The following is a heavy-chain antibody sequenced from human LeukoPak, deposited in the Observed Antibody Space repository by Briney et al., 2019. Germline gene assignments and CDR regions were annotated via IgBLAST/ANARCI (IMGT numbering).Heavy chain of an antibody. V-gene: IGHV5-51*01. CDR2: IYPGDSDT. CDR3: ARLGGRYYYYYYMDV. J-gene: IGHJ6*03. Sequence: GESLKICCKGSGYSFTSYWIGWVRQMPGKGLESMEIIYPGDSDTRYSPSFQGQVTISADKSISTAYLQWSSLKASDTAMYYCARLGGRYYYYYYMDVWGKGTTVTVSS. D-gene: IGHD3-10*01. CDR1: GYSFTSYW.